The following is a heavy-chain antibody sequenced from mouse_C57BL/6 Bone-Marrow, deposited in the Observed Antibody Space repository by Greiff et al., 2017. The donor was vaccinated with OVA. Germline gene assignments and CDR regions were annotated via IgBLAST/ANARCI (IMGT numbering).Heavy chain of an antibody. Sequence: QVQLKQPGAELVKPGASVKLSCKASGYTFTSYWMHWVKQRPGQGLEWIGMIHPNSGSTNYNEKFKSKATLTVDKSSSTAYMQLSSLTSEDSAVYYCAVSPSWFAYWGQGTLVTVSA. CDR3: AVSPSWFAY. V-gene: IGHV1-64*01. CDR2: IHPNSGST. J-gene: IGHJ3*01. CDR1: GYTFTSYW.